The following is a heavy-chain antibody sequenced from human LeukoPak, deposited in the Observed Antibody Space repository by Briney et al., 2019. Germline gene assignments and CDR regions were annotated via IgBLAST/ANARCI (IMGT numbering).Heavy chain of an antibody. J-gene: IGHJ6*03. D-gene: IGHD5-18*01. CDR3: ARGGYSYGPYYYYYYMDV. CDR2: INPSGGST. Sequence: ASVKVSCKASGYTFTSYYMHWVRQAPGQGLEWMGIINPSGGSTSYAQKFQGRVTMTTDTSTSTAYMELRSLRSDDTAVYYCARGGYSYGPYYYYYYMDVWGKGTTVTVSS. CDR1: GYTFTSYY. V-gene: IGHV1-46*01.